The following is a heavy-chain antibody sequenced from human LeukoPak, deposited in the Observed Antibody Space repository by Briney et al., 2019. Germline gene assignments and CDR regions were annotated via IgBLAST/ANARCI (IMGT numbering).Heavy chain of an antibody. Sequence: GRSLRLSCAASGFTFSTYAMNWVRQAPGKGPEWVSAISGSGDGTYYADSVKGRFTISRDNSKNTLYLQLNSLRAEDTAVYYCAKRGSSVTTAFFDYWGQGALVAVSS. CDR2: ISGSGDGT. CDR1: GFTFSTYA. J-gene: IGHJ4*02. V-gene: IGHV3-23*01. D-gene: IGHD4-17*01. CDR3: AKRGSSVTTAFFDY.